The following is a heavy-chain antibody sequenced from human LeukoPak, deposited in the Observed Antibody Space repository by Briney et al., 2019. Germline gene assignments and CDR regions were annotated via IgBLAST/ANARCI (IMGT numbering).Heavy chain of an antibody. CDR1: GGSISSGGYS. CDR2: IYYSGST. V-gene: IGHV4-30-4*07. D-gene: IGHD5-18*01. Sequence: SQTLSLTCAVSGGSISSGGYSWSWIRQPPGKGLEWIGYIYYSGSTYYNPSLKSRVTISVDTSKNQFSLKLSSVTAADTAVYYCARGSGYSYGSVLYYYMDVWGKGTTVTVSS. J-gene: IGHJ6*03. CDR3: ARGSGYSYGSVLYYYMDV.